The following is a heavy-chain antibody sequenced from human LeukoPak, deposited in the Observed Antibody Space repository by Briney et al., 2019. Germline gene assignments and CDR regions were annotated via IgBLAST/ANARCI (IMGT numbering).Heavy chain of an antibody. V-gene: IGHV3-53*01. CDR2: IYSGGNT. CDR3: ARGLYYYDSNY. CDR1: GFTVSTNY. D-gene: IGHD3-22*01. Sequence: GGSLRLSCAASGFTVSTNYMTWVRQAPGKGPEWVSVIYSGGNTYYADSVKGRFTISRDDSKNTLYLQMNSLRAEDTAVYYCARGLYYYDSNYWGQGTLVTVSS. J-gene: IGHJ4*02.